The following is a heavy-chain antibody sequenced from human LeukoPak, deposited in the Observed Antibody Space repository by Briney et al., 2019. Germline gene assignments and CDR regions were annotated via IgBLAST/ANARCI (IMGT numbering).Heavy chain of an antibody. D-gene: IGHD5-24*01. J-gene: IGHJ3*02. CDR1: GFTFSSYS. CDR2: ISSSSSNI. Sequence: GGSLTLSCAASGFTFSSYSMNWARQAPGKGLEWVSSISSSSSNIYYADSVKGRFTISRDNAKNSLYLQMNSLRAEDTAVYYCARWRDVRATFDIWGQGTMVTVSS. V-gene: IGHV3-21*01. CDR3: ARWRDVRATFDI.